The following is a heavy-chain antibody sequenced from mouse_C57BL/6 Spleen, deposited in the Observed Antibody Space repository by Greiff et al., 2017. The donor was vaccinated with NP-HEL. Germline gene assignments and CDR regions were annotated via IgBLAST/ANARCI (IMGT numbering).Heavy chain of an antibody. CDR2: LDPSDSYT. V-gene: IGHV1-69*01. J-gene: IGHJ4*01. Sequence: QVQLQQSGAELVMPGASVKLSCKASGYTFTSYWMHWVKQRPGQGLEWIGELDPSDSYTNYNQKFKGKSTLTVDKSSSTAYMQLSSLTSEDSAVYYCERGDMDYWGQGTSVTVSS. CDR3: ERGDMDY. CDR1: GYTFTSYW.